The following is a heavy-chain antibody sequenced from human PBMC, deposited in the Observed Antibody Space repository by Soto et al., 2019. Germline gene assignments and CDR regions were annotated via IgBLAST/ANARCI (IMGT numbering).Heavy chain of an antibody. V-gene: IGHV4-39*01. J-gene: IGHJ4*02. CDR2: IYYSGST. D-gene: IGHD1-7*01. CDR3: ARLSRGGNYSPQDY. CDR1: GGSISSSSSY. Sequence: QLQLQESGPGLVKPSETLSLTCTVSGGSISSSSSYWGWIRQPPGKGLEWIGSIYYSGSTYYNPSLKSRVTISVDTSKNQFSLKLGSVTAADTAVYYWARLSRGGNYSPQDYWGQGTLVTVSS.